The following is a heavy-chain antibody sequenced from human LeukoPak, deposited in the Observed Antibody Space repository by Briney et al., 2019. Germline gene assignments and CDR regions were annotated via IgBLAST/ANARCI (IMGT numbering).Heavy chain of an antibody. D-gene: IGHD4-23*01. V-gene: IGHV3-48*04. CDR1: GFTFSSNS. Sequence: GGSLRLSCAASGFTFSSNSMNWVRQAPGKGLEWVSYISSTGGTIYYADSMKGRFTISRDNAKNSLYLQMNSLRAEDTAVYYCARDHRMVTPLPPDYWGQGTLVTVSS. J-gene: IGHJ4*02. CDR3: ARDHRMVTPLPPDY. CDR2: ISSTGGTI.